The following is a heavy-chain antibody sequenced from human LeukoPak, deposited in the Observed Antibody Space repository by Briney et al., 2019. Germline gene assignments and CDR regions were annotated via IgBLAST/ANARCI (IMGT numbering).Heavy chain of an antibody. D-gene: IGHD5-12*01. V-gene: IGHV4-34*01. CDR1: GGSFSGYY. CDR2: INHSGST. Sequence: SETLSLTCAVYGGSFSGYYWSWLRQPPGKGLEWIGEINHSGSTNYNPSLKSRVTISVDTSKNQFSLKLSSVTAADTAVYYCARGGDSGYDYTRGTYFDYWGQGTLVTVSS. CDR3: ARGGDSGYDYTRGTYFDY. J-gene: IGHJ4*02.